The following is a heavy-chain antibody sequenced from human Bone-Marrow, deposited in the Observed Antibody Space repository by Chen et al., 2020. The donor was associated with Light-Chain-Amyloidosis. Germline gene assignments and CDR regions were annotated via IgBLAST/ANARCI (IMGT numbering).Heavy chain of an antibody. J-gene: IGHJ4*02. V-gene: IGHV1-24*01. CDR3: ATDVDVGDYYETGFNY. D-gene: IGHD3-22*01. CDR2: FDPEDGET. CDR1: GYTLTELS. Sequence: QVQLVQSGAEVKKPGASVKVSCKVSGYTLTELSMHWVRQAPGKGLEWMGGFDPEDGETIYAQKFQGRVTMTEDTSTDTAYMELTSLTSEDTAIYYCATDVDVGDYYETGFNYWGQGTLVTVSS.